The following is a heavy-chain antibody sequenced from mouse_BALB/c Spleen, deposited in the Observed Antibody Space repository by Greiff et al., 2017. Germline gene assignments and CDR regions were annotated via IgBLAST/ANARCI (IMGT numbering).Heavy chain of an antibody. Sequence: QVQLQQSGPELVKPGASVKMSCKASGYTFTDYVISWVKQRTGQGLEWIGEIYPGSGSTYYNEKFKGKATLTADKSSNTAYMQLSSLTSEDSAVYFCARGDYCNYLYAMDYWGQGTSVTVSS. D-gene: IGHD2-1*01. J-gene: IGHJ4*01. V-gene: IGHV1-77*01. CDR1: GYTFTDYV. CDR3: ARGDYCNYLYAMDY. CDR2: IYPGSGST.